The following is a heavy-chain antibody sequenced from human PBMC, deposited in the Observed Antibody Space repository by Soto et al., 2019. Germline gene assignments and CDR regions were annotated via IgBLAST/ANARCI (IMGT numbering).Heavy chain of an antibody. J-gene: IGHJ6*02. D-gene: IGHD2-15*01. V-gene: IGHV5-51*01. CDR2: IYPGDSDT. CDR3: ARQVYCIVGSCYYFYYGMDV. CDR1: GYSFAGYW. Sequence: PGEYLKISCKGSGYSFAGYWIGWVRPMPGKGLEWMGLIYPGDSDTRYSPSFQGQVTISADKSISTAYLQWSSLKASDTAMYYCARQVYCIVGSCYYFYYGMDVWGQVTTVTVSS.